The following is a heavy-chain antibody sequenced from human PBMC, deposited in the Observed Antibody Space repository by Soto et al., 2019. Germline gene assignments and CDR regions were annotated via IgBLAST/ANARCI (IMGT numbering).Heavy chain of an antibody. D-gene: IGHD2-15*01. CDR1: GFTFSSYS. CDR2: ISSSSSYI. J-gene: IGHJ6*02. Sequence: EVQLAESGGGLVKPGGSLRLSCAASGFTFSSYSMNWVRQAPGKGLEWVSSISSSSSYIYYADSVKGRFTISRDNAKNSLYLQMNSLRAEDTAVYYCAREGCSGGSCYPYYYGMDVWGQGTTVTVSS. CDR3: AREGCSGGSCYPYYYGMDV. V-gene: IGHV3-21*01.